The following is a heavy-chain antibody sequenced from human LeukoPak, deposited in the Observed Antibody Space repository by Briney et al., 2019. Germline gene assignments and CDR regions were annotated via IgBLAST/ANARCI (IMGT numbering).Heavy chain of an antibody. J-gene: IGHJ4*02. CDR3: AREVPAAYVDY. CDR1: GGSFSGYY. CDR2: INHSGST. D-gene: IGHD2-2*01. Sequence: SETLSLTCAVYGGSFSGYYWSWIRQPPGKGLEWIGEINHSGSTNYNPSLKSRVTISVDTSKNQFSLKLSSVTAADTAVYYCAREVPAAYVDYWGQGTLVTVSS. V-gene: IGHV4-34*01.